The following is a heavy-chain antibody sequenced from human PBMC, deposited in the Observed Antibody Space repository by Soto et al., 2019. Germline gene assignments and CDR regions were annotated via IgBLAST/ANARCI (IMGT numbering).Heavy chain of an antibody. CDR1: GYDFNTNW. V-gene: IGHV5-51*01. CDR3: ARLPRDCNKTSCYYADH. Sequence: GESLKISCRGSGYDFNTNWFGWVRQLPGRGLEWVGIMYPGDSDTRYNPSLQGHVTLSVDVTVSTAFLQWRSLETSETGMYFCARLPRDCNKTSCYYADHWGKGTHVTVPQ. D-gene: IGHD3-3*01. CDR2: MYPGDSDT. J-gene: IGHJ4*02.